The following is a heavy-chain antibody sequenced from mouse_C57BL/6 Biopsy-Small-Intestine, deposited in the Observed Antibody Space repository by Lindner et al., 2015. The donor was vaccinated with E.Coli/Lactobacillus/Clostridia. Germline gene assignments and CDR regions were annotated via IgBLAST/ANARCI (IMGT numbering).Heavy chain of an antibody. CDR1: GFNIKDDY. Sequence: VQLQESGAELVRPGASVKLSCTASGFNIKDDYIHWVKQRPEQGLEWIGRIDPANDNTKYAPKFQDKATITADTSSNTAYLQLSSLTSEDTAVYYCARGPYFYEGSYGDYWGQGTTLTVSS. V-gene: IGHV14-3*01. D-gene: IGHD1-1*02. CDR3: ARGPYFYEGSYGDY. J-gene: IGHJ2*01. CDR2: IDPANDNT.